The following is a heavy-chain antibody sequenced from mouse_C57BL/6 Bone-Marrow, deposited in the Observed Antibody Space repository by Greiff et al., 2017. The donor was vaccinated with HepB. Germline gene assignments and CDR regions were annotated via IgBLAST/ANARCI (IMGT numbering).Heavy chain of an antibody. J-gene: IGHJ3*01. CDR2: IDPETGGT. Sequence: VQLQQSGAELVRPGASVTLSCKASGYTFTDYEMHWVKQTPVHGLEWIGAIDPETGGTAYNQKVKGKAILTADQSSSTAYSELRSRTSEDSAVYYCTRKGVGGFAYWGQGTLVTVSA. V-gene: IGHV1-15*01. CDR3: TRKGVGGFAY. D-gene: IGHD3-1*01. CDR1: GYTFTDYE.